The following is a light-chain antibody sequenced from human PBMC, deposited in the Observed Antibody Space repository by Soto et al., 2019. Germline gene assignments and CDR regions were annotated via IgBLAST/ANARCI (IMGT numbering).Light chain of an antibody. J-gene: IGKJ1*01. CDR3: QQYVSSPWA. CDR2: GAS. CDR1: QSVSSSF. V-gene: IGKV3-20*01. Sequence: EIVLAQSPGTLSLSPGESATLSCRASQSVSSSFLAWYQQKAGQAPRLLIYGASRSATGIPDRFSGSGSGTDFTLTISRLEPEDFAVYYCQQYVSSPWALGQGTKVEI.